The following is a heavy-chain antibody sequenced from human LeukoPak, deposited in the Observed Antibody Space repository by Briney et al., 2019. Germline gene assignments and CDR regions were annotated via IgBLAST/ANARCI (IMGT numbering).Heavy chain of an antibody. CDR1: GFTFRNYW. CDR3: ARDAVAGDY. D-gene: IGHD6-19*01. CDR2: IKQDGTEK. V-gene: IGHV3-7*01. J-gene: IGHJ4*02. Sequence: GGSLRLSCAGSGFTFRNYWMSWVRQPPGKGLEWVANIKQDGTEKYYVDSVKGRFTISRDNAKNSLYLQMNSLRAEDTAVYYCARDAVAGDYWGQGTLVTVSS.